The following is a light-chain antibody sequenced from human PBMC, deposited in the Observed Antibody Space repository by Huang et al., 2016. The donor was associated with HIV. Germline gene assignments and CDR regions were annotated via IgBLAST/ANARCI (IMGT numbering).Light chain of an antibody. CDR3: QQYNDWRET. CDR1: QSIDSN. V-gene: IGKV3-15*01. CDR2: GAS. J-gene: IGKJ1*01. Sequence: EIVMTQSPATLSVSPGERATLACRASQSIDSNLAWYQQKPGQAPRLLIYGASTRATGIPARFSGSGSGTEFTLTISSLQSEDFAVYYCQQYNDWRETFGQGTKMEIK.